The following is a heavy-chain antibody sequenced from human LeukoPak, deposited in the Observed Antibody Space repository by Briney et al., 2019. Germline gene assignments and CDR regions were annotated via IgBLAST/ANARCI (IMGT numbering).Heavy chain of an antibody. CDR2: IYTSGST. CDR1: GGSISSGSYY. CDR3: ARDSGYSYVLDY. V-gene: IGHV4-61*02. Sequence: SQTLSLTCTVSGGSISSGSYYWSWIRQPAGKGLEWIGRIYTSGSTNYNPSLKSRVTISVDTSKNQFSLKLSSVTAADTAVYYCARDSGYSYVLDYWGQGTLVTVSS. D-gene: IGHD5-18*01. J-gene: IGHJ4*02.